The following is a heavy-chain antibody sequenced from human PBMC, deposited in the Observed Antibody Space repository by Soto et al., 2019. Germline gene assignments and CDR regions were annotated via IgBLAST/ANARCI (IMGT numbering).Heavy chain of an antibody. CDR3: VKSHRPPIHYGHLHFDY. J-gene: IGHJ4*02. CDR1: GFTFSSYA. Sequence: GGSLRLSCSASGFTFSSYAMHWVRQAPGKGLEYVSAISSNGGSTYYADSVKGRFTISRDNSKNTLYLQMSSLRAEDTAVYYCVKSHRPPIHYGHLHFDYWGQGTLVPVSS. V-gene: IGHV3-64D*06. D-gene: IGHD4-17*01. CDR2: ISSNGGST.